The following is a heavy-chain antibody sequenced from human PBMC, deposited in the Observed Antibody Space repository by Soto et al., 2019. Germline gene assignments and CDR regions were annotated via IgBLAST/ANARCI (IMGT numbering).Heavy chain of an antibody. Sequence: ASVKVSCKASGYRFTTYYMHWVRQAPGQGLEWMGWINPNSGVTNYAQKFQGRVTMTRDTSISTVYMDLSSLISDDTAVYFCARGGLVVANWFDPWGQGTLVTVSS. CDR3: ARGGLVVANWFDP. D-gene: IGHD2-15*01. CDR1: GYRFTTYY. V-gene: IGHV1-2*02. J-gene: IGHJ5*02. CDR2: INPNSGVT.